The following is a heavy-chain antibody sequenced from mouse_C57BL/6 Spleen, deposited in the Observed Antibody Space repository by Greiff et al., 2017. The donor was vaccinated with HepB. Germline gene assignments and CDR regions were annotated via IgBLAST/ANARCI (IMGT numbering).Heavy chain of an antibody. D-gene: IGHD1-1*01. J-gene: IGHJ3*01. V-gene: IGHV3-6*01. CDR2: ISYDGSN. CDR1: GYSITSGYY. Sequence: EVQLQESGPGLVKPSQSLSLTCSVTGYSITSGYYWNWIRQFPGNKLEWMGYISYDGSNNYNPSLKNRISITRDTSKNQVFLQLNSVTTEDTATYYLASSSHYYGSAWFAYWGQGTLVTVSA. CDR3: ASSSHYYGSAWFAY.